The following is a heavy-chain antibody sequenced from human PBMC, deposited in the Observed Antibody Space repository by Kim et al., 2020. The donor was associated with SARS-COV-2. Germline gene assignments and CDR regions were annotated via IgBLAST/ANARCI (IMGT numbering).Heavy chain of an antibody. CDR3: ARGDKFEYSSSWWFDT. J-gene: IGHJ5*02. V-gene: IGHV1-69*13. CDR1: GGTFSSYA. CDR2: IIPIFGTA. D-gene: IGHD6-6*01. Sequence: SVKVSCKASGGTFSSYAISWVRQAPGQGLEWMGGIIPIFGTANYAQKFQGRVTITADESTSTAYMELSSLRSEDTAVYYCARGDKFEYSSSWWFDTWGQESLVTVSS.